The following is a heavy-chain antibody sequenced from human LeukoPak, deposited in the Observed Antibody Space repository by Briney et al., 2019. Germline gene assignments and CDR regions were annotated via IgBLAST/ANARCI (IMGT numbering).Heavy chain of an antibody. CDR3: ARLYYHDTSGYYRTHYYFDD. V-gene: IGHV4-59*08. CDR2: TSYSGST. Sequence: SETLSLTCTVSGGSISSYYWSWIRQPPGKGLEWIGYTSYSGSTNYNPSLKSRVTISVDMSKNQFSLKLSSVTAADTAVFYCARLYYHDTSGYYRTHYYFDDWGQGTLVTVSS. CDR1: GGSISSYY. J-gene: IGHJ4*02. D-gene: IGHD3-22*01.